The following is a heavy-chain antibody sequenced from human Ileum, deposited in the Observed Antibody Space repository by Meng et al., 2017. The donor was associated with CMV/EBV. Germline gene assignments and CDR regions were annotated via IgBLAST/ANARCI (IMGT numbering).Heavy chain of an antibody. J-gene: IGHJ4*02. Sequence: VHRLESGGGLVTPGRSLRPSCAASGFTFIHYAMSCVRQAPGKGLEWVSTLSGRDGITNYADSVKGRFIISRDNSKNTLYLQMDNLRAEDTALYYCVRGQSAPDYWGQGTLVTVSS. V-gene: IGHV3-23*01. CDR2: LSGRDGIT. CDR1: GFTFIHYA. D-gene: IGHD3-3*01. CDR3: VRGQSAPDY.